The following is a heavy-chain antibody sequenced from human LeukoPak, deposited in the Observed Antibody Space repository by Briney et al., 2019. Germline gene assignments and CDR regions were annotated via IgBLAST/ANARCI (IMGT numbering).Heavy chain of an antibody. CDR1: GFTFDDYA. V-gene: IGHV3-49*03. CDR2: IRSKAFGGTP. J-gene: IGHJ4*02. D-gene: IGHD4-17*01. CDR3: TRNTVPVHFDY. Sequence: PGGSLRLSCSASGFTFDDYAVSWFRQAPGKGLEWVGFIRSKAFGGTPEYAASVRGRFTISRDDSKSIAYLQMNSLKTEDTAVYYCTRNTVPVHFDYWSQRTLVTVSS.